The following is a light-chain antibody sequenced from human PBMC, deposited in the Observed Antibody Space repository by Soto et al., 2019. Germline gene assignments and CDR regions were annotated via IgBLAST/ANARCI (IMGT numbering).Light chain of an antibody. Sequence: EIVMTQSPATLSVSPGDRATLSCRASQSVDNDLAWYQQKPGQPPRLLIYYASTRATGIPARFSGSQSGTEFTLTISSLLSEDFAVYSCQQYNNWPWTFGQGTKVDI. CDR1: QSVDND. CDR3: QQYNNWPWT. CDR2: YAS. J-gene: IGKJ1*01. V-gene: IGKV3D-15*01.